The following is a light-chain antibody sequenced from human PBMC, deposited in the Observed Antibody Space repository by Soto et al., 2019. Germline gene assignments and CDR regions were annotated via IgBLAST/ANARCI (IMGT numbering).Light chain of an antibody. J-gene: IGKJ3*01. CDR3: QQRSNWPRFT. CDR1: QSIRTS. Sequence: EIVLKQSPATLSLSPRERATLSCRSSQSIRTSLAWYQHKPGQAPRLLIHDASNRATGIQARFSGSVSGTDFTLTISSLEPEDFAVYYCQQRSNWPRFTFGPGTKVDVK. CDR2: DAS. V-gene: IGKV3-11*01.